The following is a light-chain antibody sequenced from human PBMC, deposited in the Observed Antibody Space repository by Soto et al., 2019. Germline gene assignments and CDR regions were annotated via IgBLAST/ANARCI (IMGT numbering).Light chain of an antibody. Sequence: EVVLTQSPATLSLSPGERATLSCRASQSIATYLAWYQQKPGQDPRVLIYGASTRATGVPARFSGSGSGTEFTLTISSLQSEDFAVYYCQQYNDWWTFGQGTKVDIK. CDR1: QSIATY. CDR3: QQYNDWWT. J-gene: IGKJ1*01. V-gene: IGKV3-15*01. CDR2: GAS.